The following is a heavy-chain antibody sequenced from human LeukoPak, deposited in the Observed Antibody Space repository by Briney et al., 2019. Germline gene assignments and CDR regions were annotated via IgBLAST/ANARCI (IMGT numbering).Heavy chain of an antibody. Sequence: GGSLRLSCAASGFTFSSYWMHWVRQAPGKGLEWVAVIWYDGSNKYYADSVKGRFTISRDNSKNTLYLQMNSLRAEDTAVYYCAREGRYCSSTSCFAFDYWGQGTLVTVSS. D-gene: IGHD2-2*01. CDR2: IWYDGSNK. CDR1: GFTFSSYW. J-gene: IGHJ4*02. V-gene: IGHV3-33*08. CDR3: AREGRYCSSTSCFAFDY.